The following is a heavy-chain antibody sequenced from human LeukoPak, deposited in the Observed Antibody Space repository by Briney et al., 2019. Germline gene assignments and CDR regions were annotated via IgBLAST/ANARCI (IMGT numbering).Heavy chain of an antibody. CDR3: AKDAFTKQWLGSGEYFQH. Sequence: GGSLRLSCAASGFIFSSYDVSWVRQAPGKGLECVSAISGSGGSTYYADSVKGRFTISRDNSKNTLYLQMNSLRAEDTAVYYSAKDAFTKQWLGSGEYFQHWGQGTLVTVSS. J-gene: IGHJ1*01. CDR1: GFIFSSYD. CDR2: ISGSGGST. D-gene: IGHD6-19*01. V-gene: IGHV3-23*01.